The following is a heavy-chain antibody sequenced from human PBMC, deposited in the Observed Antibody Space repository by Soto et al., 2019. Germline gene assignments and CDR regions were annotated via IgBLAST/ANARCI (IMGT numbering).Heavy chain of an antibody. D-gene: IGHD2-21*02. CDR1: GGTFSSYT. V-gene: IGHV1-69*02. Sequence: QVQLVQSGAEVKKPGSSVKVSCKASGGTFSSYTISWVRQAPGQGLEWMGRIIPTLGIANYAQKFQGRVTITADKSTSTGYMELSSVRSEDTGVYYCARVRHGDCGVYYYLDVWGRGTTVTVS. CDR2: IIPTLGIA. CDR3: ARVRHGDCGVYYYLDV. J-gene: IGHJ6*03.